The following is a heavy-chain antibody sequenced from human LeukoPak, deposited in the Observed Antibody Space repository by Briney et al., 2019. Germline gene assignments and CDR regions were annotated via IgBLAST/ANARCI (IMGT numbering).Heavy chain of an antibody. CDR1: GGSISGYY. V-gene: IGHV4-34*01. CDR2: INHSGST. CDR3: ARGHLGCSGGSCYRNWFDP. Sequence: PSETLSLTCTVSGGSISGYYWSWIRQPPGKGLEWIGEINHSGSTNYNPSLKSRVTISVDTSKNQFSLKLSSVTAADTAVYYCARGHLGCSGGSCYRNWFDPWGQGTLVTVSS. J-gene: IGHJ5*02. D-gene: IGHD2-15*01.